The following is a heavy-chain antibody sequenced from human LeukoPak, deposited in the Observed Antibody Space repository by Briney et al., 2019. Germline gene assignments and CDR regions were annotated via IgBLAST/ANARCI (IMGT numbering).Heavy chain of an antibody. CDR1: GGSISSRSYC. V-gene: IGHV4-61*09. CDR2: VHISGNT. J-gene: IGHJ5*02. Sequence: SETLSLTCTVSGGSISSRSYCWSWIRQPAGKGLEWIGHVHISGNTNYNSSLKSRVTISVDTSKNQFSLKLSSVTAADTAVYYCARGRMWFWFDPWGQGTLVTVSS. CDR3: ARGRMWFWFDP. D-gene: IGHD2-21*01.